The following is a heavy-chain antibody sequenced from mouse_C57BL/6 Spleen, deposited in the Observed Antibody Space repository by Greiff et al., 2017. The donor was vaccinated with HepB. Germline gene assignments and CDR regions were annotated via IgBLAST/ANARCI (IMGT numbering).Heavy chain of an antibody. CDR1: GFTFSDYG. Sequence: EVKLMESGGGLVKPGGSLKLSCAASGFTFSDYGMHWVRQAPEKGLEWVAYISSGSSTIYYADTVKGRFTISRDNAKNTLFLQMTSLRSEDTAMYYCARIGWAGYFDYWGQGTTLTVSS. J-gene: IGHJ2*01. D-gene: IGHD1-1*02. V-gene: IGHV5-17*01. CDR2: ISSGSSTI. CDR3: ARIGWAGYFDY.